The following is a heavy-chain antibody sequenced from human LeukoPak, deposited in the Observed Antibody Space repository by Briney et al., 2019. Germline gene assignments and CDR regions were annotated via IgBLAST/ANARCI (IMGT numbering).Heavy chain of an antibody. CDR1: GGSISSYY. CDR3: ARGRGIAAAGAPNWFDP. V-gene: IGHV4-4*07. D-gene: IGHD6-13*01. Sequence: SETLSLTCTVSGGSISSYYWSWIRQPAGKGLEWIGRIYTSGSTNYNPSLKSRVTMSVDTSKNQFSLKLSSVTAADTAVYYCARGRGIAAAGAPNWFDPWGQGTLATVSS. J-gene: IGHJ5*02. CDR2: IYTSGST.